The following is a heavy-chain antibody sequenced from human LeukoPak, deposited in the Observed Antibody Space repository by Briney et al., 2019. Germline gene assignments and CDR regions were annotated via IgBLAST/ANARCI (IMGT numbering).Heavy chain of an antibody. J-gene: IGHJ4*02. CDR3: AKELFLYCSGGSCYSDYFDY. CDR2: VSGSGGRT. D-gene: IGHD2-15*01. Sequence: GGSLRLSYAASGFTFCSYAVSCARDGPGRGLEWGSAVSGSGGRTYYADTVKGRFTISRDNSKNTLYLQMNSLRAEDTAVYYCAKELFLYCSGGSCYSDYFDYWGQGTLVTVSS. CDR1: GFTFCSYA. V-gene: IGHV3-23*01.